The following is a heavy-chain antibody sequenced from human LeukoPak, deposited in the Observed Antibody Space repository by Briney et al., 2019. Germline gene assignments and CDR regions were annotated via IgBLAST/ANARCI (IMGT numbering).Heavy chain of an antibody. V-gene: IGHV3-23*01. CDR3: AKDHDHQVDIVATLGE. Sequence: GGSLRLSCTASGVTFSSYAMSWVRQAPGKGLEWIGAIIGSGGTTYYADYLKGRFTISGDNSKNTPYLQMNSLRADDTAVYYCAKDHDHQVDIVATLGEWGQGTMITVSS. J-gene: IGHJ3*01. CDR1: GVTFSSYA. D-gene: IGHD5-12*01. CDR2: IIGSGGTT.